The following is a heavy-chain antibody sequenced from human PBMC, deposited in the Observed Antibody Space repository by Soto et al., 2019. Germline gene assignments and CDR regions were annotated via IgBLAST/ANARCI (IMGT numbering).Heavy chain of an antibody. J-gene: IGHJ6*02. D-gene: IGHD5-12*01. CDR2: IEYCGRT. CDR1: GASFSDYY. CDR3: AHLSVANARKTYYYYGMDV. Sequence: SQTLSLTCAVYGASFSDYYWSCIRQPPGKGLEWIEAIEYCGRTNYSPSLTRRVNISVVTAKNQFPLKLSSVTAADTAVYYCAHLSVANARKTYYYYGMDVWGQGATVTVSS. V-gene: IGHV4-34*01.